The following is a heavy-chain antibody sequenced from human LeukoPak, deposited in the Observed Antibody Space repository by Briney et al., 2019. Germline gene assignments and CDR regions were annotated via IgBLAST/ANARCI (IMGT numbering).Heavy chain of an antibody. D-gene: IGHD1-26*01. CDR2: MNPNSGNT. CDR1: GGTFSSYD. CDR3: ARILGGRWFDP. J-gene: IGHJ5*02. V-gene: IGHV1-8*03. Sequence: ASVKVSCKASGGTFSSYDINWVRQATGQGLEWMGWMNPNSGNTGYAQKFRGRVTITRNTSISTAYMELSSLRSEDTAVYYCARILGGRWFDPWGQGTLVTVSS.